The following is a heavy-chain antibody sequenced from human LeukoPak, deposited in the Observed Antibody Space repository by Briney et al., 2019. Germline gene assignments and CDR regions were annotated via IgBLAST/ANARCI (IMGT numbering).Heavy chain of an antibody. CDR2: IWYDGTNK. J-gene: IGHJ4*02. V-gene: IGHV3-33*01. CDR3: ARAAYDNSGYLTL. CDR1: GITFSSYG. Sequence: PGGSLRLSCVASGITFSSYGMHWVRQAPGKGLEWVAVIWYDGTNKYYADFVKGRFTISRDSSKNTLYLQMNGLRAEDTAVYYCARAAYDNSGYLTLWGQGTLVTVSS. D-gene: IGHD3-22*01.